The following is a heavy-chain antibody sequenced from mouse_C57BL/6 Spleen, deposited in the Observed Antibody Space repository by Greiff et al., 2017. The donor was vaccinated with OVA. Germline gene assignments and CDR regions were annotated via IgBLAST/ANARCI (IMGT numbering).Heavy chain of an antibody. Sequence: EVKLMESGGDLVKPGGSLKLSCAASGFTFSSYGMSWVRQTPDKRLEWVATISSGGSYTYYPDSVKGRFTISRDNAKNPLYLQMSSLKSEDTAMYYCARHGPYFDYWGQGTTLTVSS. CDR3: ARHGPYFDY. CDR2: ISSGGSYT. J-gene: IGHJ2*01. CDR1: GFTFSSYG. V-gene: IGHV5-6*01.